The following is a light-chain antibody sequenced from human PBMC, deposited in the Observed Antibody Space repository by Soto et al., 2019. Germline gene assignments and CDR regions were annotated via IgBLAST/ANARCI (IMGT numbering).Light chain of an antibody. CDR2: EVS. CDR1: SSDVGGYNY. J-gene: IGLJ1*01. CDR3: SSYTSSSTRV. V-gene: IGLV2-14*01. Sequence: QSARTQAASVSGSAGQSITIACTGTSSDVGGYNYVSWYQQHPGKAPKLMIYEVSNRPSGVSNRFSGSKSGNTASLTISGLQAEDEADYYCSSYTSSSTRVFGTGTKVTVL.